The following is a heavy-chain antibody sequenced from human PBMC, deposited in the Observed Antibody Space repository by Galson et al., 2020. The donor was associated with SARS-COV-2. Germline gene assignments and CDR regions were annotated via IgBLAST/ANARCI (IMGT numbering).Heavy chain of an antibody. CDR1: GYTFIYYW. V-gene: IGHV5-10-1*01. CDR3: ARHVVGVASSEFDY. D-gene: IGHD6-6*01. CDR2: IDPSDSYT. Sequence: HGESLKISCKASGYTFIYYWISWVRQMPGKGLEWMGRIDPSDSYTNYNPSFQGHVAISVDKSINTAYLQWSSLKASDTAMYYCARHVVGVASSEFDYWGQGSLVTVSS. J-gene: IGHJ4*02.